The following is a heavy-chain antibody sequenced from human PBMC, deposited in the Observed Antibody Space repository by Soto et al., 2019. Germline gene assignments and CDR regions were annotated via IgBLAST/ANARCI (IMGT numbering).Heavy chain of an antibody. V-gene: IGHV1-18*01. CDR1: GYTFTNYA. Sequence: QVQLVQSGAEVKKPGASVMVSCQASGYTFTNYAISWVRQAPGQGLEWMGWISASTRNTDQAQNFQGRVTMTIDTSTNTANMELRSLRSDDTAVYYCARCYCSVGSCYACWHFDLWGRGTLVTVSS. CDR3: ARCYCSVGSCYACWHFDL. CDR2: ISASTRNT. J-gene: IGHJ2*01. D-gene: IGHD2-15*01.